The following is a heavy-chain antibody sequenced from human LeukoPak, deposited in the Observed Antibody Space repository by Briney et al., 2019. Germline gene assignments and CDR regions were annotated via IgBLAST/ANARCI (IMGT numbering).Heavy chain of an antibody. D-gene: IGHD6-19*01. Sequence: GASVKVSCKASGYTFTSYGISWVRQAPGQGLEWMGWISAYNGNTNYAQKLQGRVTMTTDTSTSTAYMVLRSLRSDDTAVYYCARAIAVAGRLEFDYWGQGTLVTVSS. J-gene: IGHJ4*02. CDR3: ARAIAVAGRLEFDY. CDR2: ISAYNGNT. V-gene: IGHV1-18*01. CDR1: GYTFTSYG.